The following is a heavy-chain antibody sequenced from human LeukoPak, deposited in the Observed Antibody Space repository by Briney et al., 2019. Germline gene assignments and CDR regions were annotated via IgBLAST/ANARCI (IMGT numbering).Heavy chain of an antibody. Sequence: GGSLRLSCAASGFTFSSYAMSWVRQAPGKGLEWVSAINDNGGSTYYADSVKGRFTISGDNSKNTLYLQMNSLRAEDTAVYYCAKARRSSGWPLDYWGQGTLVTVSS. V-gene: IGHV3-23*01. J-gene: IGHJ4*02. CDR2: INDNGGST. D-gene: IGHD6-19*01. CDR1: GFTFSSYA. CDR3: AKARRSSGWPLDY.